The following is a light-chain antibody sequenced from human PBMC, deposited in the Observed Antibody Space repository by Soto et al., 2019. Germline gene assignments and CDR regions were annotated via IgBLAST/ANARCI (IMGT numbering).Light chain of an antibody. V-gene: IGKV1-5*03. Sequence: IQLAQSPSTLSASVGDRITITCRATQRINWLAWYQQKPGKAPKLLIFEASRLESGVPSRVSGGGSGTEVTLTISSRQPDDFGTYYCQHYDTYSPMWTFGQGTKVDVK. CDR2: EAS. CDR1: QRINW. J-gene: IGKJ1*01. CDR3: QHYDTYSPMWT.